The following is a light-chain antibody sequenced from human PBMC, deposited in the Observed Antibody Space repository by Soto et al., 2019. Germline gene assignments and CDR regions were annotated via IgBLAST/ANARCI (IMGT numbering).Light chain of an antibody. CDR2: DVS. V-gene: IGLV2-14*01. CDR3: SSYTSSSTLARYV. CDR1: SSDVGGYNY. Sequence: QFVLTPPASMFGTPGQSITISCTGTSSDVGGYNYVSWYQQHPGKAPKLMIYDVSNRPSGVSNRFSGSKSGNTASLTISGLQAEDEADYYCSSYTSSSTLARYVFGTGTKVTVL. J-gene: IGLJ1*01.